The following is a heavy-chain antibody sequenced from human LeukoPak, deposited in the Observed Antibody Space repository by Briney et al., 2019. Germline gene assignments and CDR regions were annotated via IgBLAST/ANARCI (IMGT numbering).Heavy chain of an antibody. CDR3: ARVACSGGSCEGIDY. Sequence: PGGSLRLSCAASGFTFSSYWMSWVRQAPGKGLEWVANIKQDGSEKYYVESVRGRFTISRDNAKNSLYLQMNSLRAEDTAVYYCARVACSGGSCEGIDYWGQGTLVTVSS. J-gene: IGHJ4*02. V-gene: IGHV3-7*03. D-gene: IGHD2-15*01. CDR2: IKQDGSEK. CDR1: GFTFSSYW.